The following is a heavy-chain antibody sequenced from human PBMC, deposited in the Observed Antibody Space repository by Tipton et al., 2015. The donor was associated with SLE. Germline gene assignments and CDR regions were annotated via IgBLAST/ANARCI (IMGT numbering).Heavy chain of an antibody. CDR3: AKGSGWYKD. CDR2: LDDSGNT. CDR1: GGSISGNY. J-gene: IGHJ4*02. Sequence: TLSLTCTVSGGSISGNYWSWIRQPPGRGLEWIGSLDDSGNTNYNPSLRSRATMSIDTSKSQFSLKLSSVTAADTAVFYCAKGSGWYKDWGQGTLVTVSS. D-gene: IGHD6-19*01. V-gene: IGHV4-59*12.